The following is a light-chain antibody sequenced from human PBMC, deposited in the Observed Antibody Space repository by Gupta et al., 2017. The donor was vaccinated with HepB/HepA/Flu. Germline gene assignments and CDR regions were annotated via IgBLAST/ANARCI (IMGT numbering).Light chain of an antibody. CDR1: SSDVGGYNY. J-gene: IGLJ3*02. Sequence: QSALTQPPSASGSPGQSVTISCPGTSSDVGGYNYVSWYQQQQGKAPKLMIYEVSKRPSGVPDRFSGSKSGKTASMTISGLQAEDEADYYCSSYAGSNNWVFGGGTKLTVL. CDR2: EVS. CDR3: SSYAGSNNWV. V-gene: IGLV2-8*01.